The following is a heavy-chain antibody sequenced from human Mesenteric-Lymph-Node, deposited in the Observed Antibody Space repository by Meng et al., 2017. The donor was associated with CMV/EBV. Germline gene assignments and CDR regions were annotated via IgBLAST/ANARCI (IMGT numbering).Heavy chain of an antibody. V-gene: IGHV1-18*01. Sequence: ASVKVSCKASGYTFTSFGINWVRQAPGQGLEWMGWITAYNGNTNYAQKLQGRVTMTTDTSTSTAYMELRSLRSDDTAVYYCATAPSTLDAFDMWGQGTMVTVSS. J-gene: IGHJ3*02. D-gene: IGHD2-15*01. CDR3: ATAPSTLDAFDM. CDR1: GYTFTSFG. CDR2: ITAYNGNT.